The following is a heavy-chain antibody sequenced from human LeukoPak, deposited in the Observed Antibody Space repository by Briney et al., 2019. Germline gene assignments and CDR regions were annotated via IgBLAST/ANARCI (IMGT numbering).Heavy chain of an antibody. CDR1: GGSTSSYY. CDR3: ARDSQQRGYDNNWFDP. Sequence: SETLSLTCTVSGGSTSSYYWSWIRQPPGKGLEWIGYIYYSGSTNYNPSLKSRVTISVDTSKNQFSLKLSSVTAADTAVYYCARDSQQRGYDNNWFDPWGQGTLVTVSS. V-gene: IGHV4-59*01. J-gene: IGHJ5*02. D-gene: IGHD5-12*01. CDR2: IYYSGST.